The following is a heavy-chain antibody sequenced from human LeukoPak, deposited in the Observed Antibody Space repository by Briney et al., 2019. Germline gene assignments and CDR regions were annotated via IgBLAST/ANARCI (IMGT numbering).Heavy chain of an antibody. Sequence: PGRSLRLSCAASGFTFSSYGMHWVRQAPGKGLEWVAVVSYDGSNKYYADSVKGRFTISRDNSKNTLYLQMNSLRAEDTAVYYCARDMFNYDILTGYPIAFDYWGQGTPVTVSS. CDR2: VSYDGSNK. J-gene: IGHJ4*02. D-gene: IGHD3-9*01. CDR3: ARDMFNYDILTGYPIAFDY. CDR1: GFTFSSYG. V-gene: IGHV3-30*03.